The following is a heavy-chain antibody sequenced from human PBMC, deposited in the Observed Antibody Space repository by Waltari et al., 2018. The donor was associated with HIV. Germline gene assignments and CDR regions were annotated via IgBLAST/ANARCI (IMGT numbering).Heavy chain of an antibody. V-gene: IGHV1-18*01. CDR3: ARGDRAFDV. CDR2: ISTYNGNT. CDR1: GYPFTDYG. Sequence: QVQLLQSGSEVKRPGASVKVSCKTSGYPFTDYGISWVRQAPRQGLEWMGWISTYNGNTKFAPTLQARISMTIDTSRHTAYMDLRSLRSDDTAVYYCARGDRAFDVWGQGTMVSVSS. D-gene: IGHD1-26*01. J-gene: IGHJ3*01.